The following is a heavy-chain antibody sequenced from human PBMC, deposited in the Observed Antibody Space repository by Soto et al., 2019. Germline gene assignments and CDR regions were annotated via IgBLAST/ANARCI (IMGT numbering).Heavy chain of an antibody. Sequence: EVQLVESGGGLVKPGGSLRLSCAASGFTFSSYSMNWVRQAPGKGLEWVSSISSSSSYIYYADSVKGRFTISRDNAKNSLYLQMNSLRAEDTAVYYCARENRIAAAASTDWGQGTLVTVSS. V-gene: IGHV3-21*01. CDR3: ARENRIAAAASTD. J-gene: IGHJ4*02. CDR1: GFTFSSYS. CDR2: ISSSSSYI. D-gene: IGHD6-13*01.